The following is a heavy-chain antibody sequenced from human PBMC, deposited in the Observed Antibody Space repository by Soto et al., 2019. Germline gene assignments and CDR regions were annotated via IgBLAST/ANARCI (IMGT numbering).Heavy chain of an antibody. CDR1: GGNFRRYA. CDR2: ILPIFGSP. D-gene: IGHD2-2*01. CDR3: VFGDCTSSSCSYYFYGLDV. V-gene: IGHV1-69*13. J-gene: IGHJ6*02. Sequence: ASVKVSCKASGGNFRRYAISWVRQAPGQGLEWMGGILPIFGSPSHAQKFRDRVTITADESTSTAYLELTSLTSEDTAIYYCVFGDCTSSSCSYYFYGLDVWGQGTTVTVSS.